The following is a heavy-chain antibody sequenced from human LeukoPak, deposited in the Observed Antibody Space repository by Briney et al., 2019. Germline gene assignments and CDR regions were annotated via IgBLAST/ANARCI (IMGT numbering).Heavy chain of an antibody. CDR3: AQSGLYCGGDCYYDY. D-gene: IGHD2-21*02. CDR1: GYSISSGYY. V-gene: IGHV4-38-2*01. J-gene: IGHJ4*02. Sequence: PSETLSLTCAVSGYSISSGYYWGWIRQPPGKGLEWIGSIYHSGSTYYNPSLKSRVTISVDTSKNQFSLKLSSVTAADTAVYYCAQSGLYCGGDCYYDYWGQGTLVTVSS. CDR2: IYHSGST.